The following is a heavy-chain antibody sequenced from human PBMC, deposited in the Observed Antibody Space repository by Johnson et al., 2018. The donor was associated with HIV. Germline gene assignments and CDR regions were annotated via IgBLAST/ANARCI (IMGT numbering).Heavy chain of an antibody. V-gene: IGHV3-66*01. CDR3: ARACRDGYTCDAFDI. CDR1: GFTVSSNY. J-gene: IGHJ3*02. D-gene: IGHD5-24*01. Sequence: EVQLMESGGGVVQPGGSLRLSCAASGFTVSSNYMSWVRQAPGKGLEWVSVLFSGVTTYYADSVKGRFTISRDSSKNTLYLQMNSLRAEDTAVYYCARACRDGYTCDAFDIWGQGTMVTVSS. CDR2: LFSGVTT.